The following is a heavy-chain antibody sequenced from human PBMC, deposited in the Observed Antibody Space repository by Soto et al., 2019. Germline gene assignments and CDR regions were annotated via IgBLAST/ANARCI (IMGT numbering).Heavy chain of an antibody. CDR2: IYYSGST. J-gene: IGHJ4*02. D-gene: IGHD6-6*01. CDR3: ARRTRLSSPQIDY. V-gene: IGHV4-39*01. CDR1: GGSISSSSYY. Sequence: SETLSLTCTVSGGSISSSSYYWGWIRQPPGKGLEWIGSIYYSGSTYYNPSLKSRVTISVDTSKNQFSLKLSSVTAADTAVYYCARRTRLSSPQIDYWGQGTLVTVSS.